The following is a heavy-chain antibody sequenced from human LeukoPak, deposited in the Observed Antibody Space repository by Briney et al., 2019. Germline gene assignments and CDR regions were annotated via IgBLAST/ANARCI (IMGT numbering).Heavy chain of an antibody. CDR2: FYYSGST. V-gene: IGHV4-30-4*01. CDR3: ANSPMYYDTSGYSFFDD. Sequence: SETLSLTCTVSGGSITSGDYHWSWIRQPPGKGLEWIGYFYYSGSTSYCPSLKSRVTISADTSKNQFSLKLNSVTAADTAVYCCANSPMYYDTSGYSFFDDWGQGTLVTVSS. J-gene: IGHJ4*02. D-gene: IGHD3-22*01. CDR1: GGSITSGDYH.